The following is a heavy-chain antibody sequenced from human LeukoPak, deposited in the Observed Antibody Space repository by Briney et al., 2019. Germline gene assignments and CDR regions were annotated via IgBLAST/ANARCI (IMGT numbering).Heavy chain of an antibody. J-gene: IGHJ3*01. CDR2: IWYDGSNK. V-gene: IGHV3-33*01. CDR1: GFTFSSYG. D-gene: IGHD1-14*01. CDR3: ARRNHDALAL. Sequence: GGSLSHSCAASGFTFSSYGMHWVRQAPGKGLEWVAVIWYDGSNKYYADSVKGRLTISRDNSKNTLYLQMNSLRAEDTAVYYCARRNHDALALWPQRTMVTVSS.